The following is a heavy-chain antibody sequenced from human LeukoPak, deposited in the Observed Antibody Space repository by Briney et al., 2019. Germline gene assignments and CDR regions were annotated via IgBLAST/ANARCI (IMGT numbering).Heavy chain of an antibody. V-gene: IGHV3-74*01. Sequence: PGGSLRLSCAASGFTFSSYWMHWVRQAPGKGLVWVSRINSDGSSTSYADSVKGRFTISRDNAKNTLYLQMNSLRAEDTAVYYCAREDAWYYYDSSGYPLTDWGQGTLVTVSS. D-gene: IGHD3-22*01. CDR1: GFTFSSYW. CDR2: INSDGSST. J-gene: IGHJ4*02. CDR3: AREDAWYYYDSSGYPLTD.